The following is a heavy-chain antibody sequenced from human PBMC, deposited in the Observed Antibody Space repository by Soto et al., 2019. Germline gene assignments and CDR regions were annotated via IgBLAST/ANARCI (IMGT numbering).Heavy chain of an antibody. D-gene: IGHD2-8*01. CDR2: ISYDGSNK. V-gene: IGHV3-30*18. Sequence: QVQLVESGGGVVQPGRSLRLSCAASGFTFSSYGMHWVRQAPGKGLEWVAVISYDGSNKYYADSVKGRFTISRDNSKNTLYLQMNSLRAEDTAVYYCAKDRDIVLMVYVFDYWGQGTLVTVSS. CDR1: GFTFSSYG. J-gene: IGHJ4*02. CDR3: AKDRDIVLMVYVFDY.